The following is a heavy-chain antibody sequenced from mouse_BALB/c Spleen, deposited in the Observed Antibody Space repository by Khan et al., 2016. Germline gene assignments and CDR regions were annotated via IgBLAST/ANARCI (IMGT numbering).Heavy chain of an antibody. CDR3: ARAWYSMDY. CDR1: GYTFSNYW. Sequence: QVQLQQSGAELMKPGASVKISCKATGYTFSNYWIEWVKQRPGHGLEWIGDILPGNANSNYNENLKGKATLTADTSYNTAYMQLSSLTSEDSDVDYCARAWYSMDYWGQGTAVTVSS. V-gene: IGHV1-9*01. J-gene: IGHJ4*01. CDR2: ILPGNANS.